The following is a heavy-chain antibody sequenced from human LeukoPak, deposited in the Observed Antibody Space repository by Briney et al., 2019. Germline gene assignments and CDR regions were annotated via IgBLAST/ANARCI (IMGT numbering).Heavy chain of an antibody. CDR3: ASSYSSSGAFDY. CDR2: ISYDGSNK. D-gene: IGHD6-13*01. V-gene: IGHV3-30-3*01. Sequence: PGGSLRLSCAASGFTFSSYAMHWVRQAPGKGLEWVAVISYDGSNKYYADSVKGRFTISRDNSKNTLYLQMNSLRAEDTAVYYCASSYSSSGAFDYWGQGTLVTVPS. CDR1: GFTFSSYA. J-gene: IGHJ4*02.